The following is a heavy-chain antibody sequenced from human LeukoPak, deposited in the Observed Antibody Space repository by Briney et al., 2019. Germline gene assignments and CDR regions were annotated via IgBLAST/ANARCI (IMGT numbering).Heavy chain of an antibody. CDR2: IYYSGST. V-gene: IGHV4-61*01. CDR3: ARVLGYYFDY. CDR1: GGSFSSGSYY. Sequence: SETLSLTCTVSGGSFSSGSYYWSWIRQPPGKGLEWIGYIYYSGSTNYNPSLKSRVTISVDTSKNQFSLKLSSVTAADTAVYYCARVLGYYFDYWGQGTLVTVSS. D-gene: IGHD3-16*01. J-gene: IGHJ4*02.